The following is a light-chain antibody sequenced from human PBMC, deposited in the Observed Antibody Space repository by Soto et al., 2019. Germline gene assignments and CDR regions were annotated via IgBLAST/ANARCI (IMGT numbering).Light chain of an antibody. CDR1: SSDVGSYNL. CDR3: CSYAWSSTYV. Sequence: QSVLTQPASVSGSPGQSITISCTGTSSDVGSYNLVSWYQQHPGKAPKLMIYEGSKRPSGVSNRFSGSKSGNTASLTISGLQAEDESDYYCCSYAWSSTYVFGTGTKVTVL. J-gene: IGLJ1*01. V-gene: IGLV2-23*01. CDR2: EGS.